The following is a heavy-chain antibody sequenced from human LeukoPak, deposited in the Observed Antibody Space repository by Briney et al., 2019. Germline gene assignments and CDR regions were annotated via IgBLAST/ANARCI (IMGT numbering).Heavy chain of an antibody. Sequence: GGSLRLSCAASGFTFSDYYMNWVRQAPGKGLEWVSSISSSSSYIYYADSVKGRFTISRDNAKNSLYLQMNSLRAEDTAVYYCAGRLSGRYYFDYWGQGTLVTLSS. J-gene: IGHJ4*02. CDR3: AGRLSGRYYFDY. CDR1: GFTFSDYY. V-gene: IGHV3-21*01. CDR2: ISSSSSYI. D-gene: IGHD1-26*01.